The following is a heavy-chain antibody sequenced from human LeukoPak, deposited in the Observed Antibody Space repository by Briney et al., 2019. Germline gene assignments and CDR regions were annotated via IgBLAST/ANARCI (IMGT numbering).Heavy chain of an antibody. J-gene: IGHJ4*02. V-gene: IGHV3-30*18. CDR3: AKGGSFPFFDY. D-gene: IGHD5-12*01. CDR1: GFTFSSYG. CDR2: ISYDGSNK. Sequence: PGRSLRLSCAASGFTFSSYGMHWDRQAPGKGLEWVAVISYDGSNKYYADSVKGRFTISRDNSKNTLYLQMNSLRAEDTAVYYCAKGGSFPFFDYWGQGTLVTVSS.